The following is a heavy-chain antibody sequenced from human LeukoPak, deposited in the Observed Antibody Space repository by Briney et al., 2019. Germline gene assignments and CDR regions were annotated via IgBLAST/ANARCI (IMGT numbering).Heavy chain of an antibody. CDR1: GFTFDDYA. V-gene: IGHV3-9*01. CDR2: ISWRSGSI. Sequence: PGGSLRLSCAASGFTFDDYAMHWVRQAPGKGLEWVSGISWRSGSIVYADSVKGRFTISRDNSKNTLYLQMNSLRAEDTAVYYCARADYWGQGTLVTVSS. CDR3: ARADY. J-gene: IGHJ4*02.